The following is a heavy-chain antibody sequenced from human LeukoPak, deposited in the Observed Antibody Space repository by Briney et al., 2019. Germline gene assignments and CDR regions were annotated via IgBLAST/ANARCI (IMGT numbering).Heavy chain of an antibody. CDR2: ISWNSGSI. CDR1: GFIFNNYA. Sequence: HAGGSLRLSCAGSGFIFNNYAMHWVRQPPGKGLEWVSGISWNSGSIDYADSVKGRFTISRDNAKNSLYLQMNSLGVEDTAFYYCAKDNRRHYTSGPNPDSLHWGQGALVTVSS. D-gene: IGHD6-19*01. J-gene: IGHJ4*02. CDR3: AKDNRRHYTSGPNPDSLH. V-gene: IGHV3-9*01.